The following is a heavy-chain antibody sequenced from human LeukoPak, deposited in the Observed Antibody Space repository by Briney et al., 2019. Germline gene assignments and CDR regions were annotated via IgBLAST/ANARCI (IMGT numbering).Heavy chain of an antibody. CDR3: ARYHVNYDST. J-gene: IGHJ3*01. Sequence: GGSLRLSCAASGFTFSSYEMNWVRQAPGKGLEWVAYISRSGTTKYYADSVKGRFTISRDNAKNSLYLQMNSLRVEDTAVYYCARYHVNYDSTWGQGTIVTVSS. D-gene: IGHD3-22*01. CDR1: GFTFSSYE. CDR2: ISRSGTTK. V-gene: IGHV3-48*03.